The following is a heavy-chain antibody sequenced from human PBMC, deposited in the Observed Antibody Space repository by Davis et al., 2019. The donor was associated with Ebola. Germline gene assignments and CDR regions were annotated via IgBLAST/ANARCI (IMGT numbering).Heavy chain of an antibody. J-gene: IGHJ4*02. CDR2: IHSDGSTT. V-gene: IGHV3-74*01. CDR1: GFTFSTYW. D-gene: IGHD6-13*01. CDR3: ARGAGTGGDY. Sequence: PGGSLRLSCAASGFTFSTYWMHWVRQAPGKGLVWVSGIHSDGSTTKYADSVKGRFTISRDNSKNTVYLQMNSLRADDTAVYYCARGAGTGGDYWGQGTLVTVSS.